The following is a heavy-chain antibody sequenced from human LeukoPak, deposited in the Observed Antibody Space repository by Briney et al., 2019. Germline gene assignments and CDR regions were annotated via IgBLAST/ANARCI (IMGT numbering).Heavy chain of an antibody. CDR2: INHSGST. CDR1: GGSIGTYY. D-gene: IGHD3-10*01. Sequence: SETLSLTCTVSGGSIGTYYWSWIRQPPGKGLEWIGEINHSGSTNYNPSLKSRVTISVDTSKNQFSLKLSSVTAADTAVYYCARHYYGSGRFPFDYWGQGTLVTVSS. J-gene: IGHJ4*02. V-gene: IGHV4-34*01. CDR3: ARHYYGSGRFPFDY.